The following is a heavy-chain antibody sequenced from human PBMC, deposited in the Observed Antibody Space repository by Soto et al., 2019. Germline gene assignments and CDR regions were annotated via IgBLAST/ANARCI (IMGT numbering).Heavy chain of an antibody. V-gene: IGHV4-59*01. Sequence: QVQLQDSGPGLVKPSETLSLMCTVSGGSISSYYWSWIRQPPGKGLAWLGYVYYSGSTNYKPALNSRVTISVDTSKNQCSLKMSSVTAADTAVYYCARERRDGYKHYFDYWVQGTLVTVSS. D-gene: IGHD5-12*01. CDR1: GGSISSYY. J-gene: IGHJ4*02. CDR3: ARERRDGYKHYFDY. CDR2: VYYSGST.